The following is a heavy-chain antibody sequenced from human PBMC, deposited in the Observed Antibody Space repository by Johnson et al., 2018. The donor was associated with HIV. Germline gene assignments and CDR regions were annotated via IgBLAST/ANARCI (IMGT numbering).Heavy chain of an antibody. CDR3: ARVPTSSGYHDAVDI. CDR1: GFTFSSYA. D-gene: IGHD3-22*01. V-gene: IGHV3-30-3*01. CDR2: ISYDGSNK. Sequence: QVQLVESGGGVVQPGRSLRLSCAASGFTFSSYAMHWVRQAPGKGLEWVAVISYDGSNKYYADSVKGRFTISRDNSKNTLYLQMNSLRAEDTAVYYCARVPTSSGYHDAVDIWGQGTMVTVSS. J-gene: IGHJ3*02.